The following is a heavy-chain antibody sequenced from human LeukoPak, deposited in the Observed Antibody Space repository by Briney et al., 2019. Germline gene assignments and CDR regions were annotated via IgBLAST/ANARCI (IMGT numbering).Heavy chain of an antibody. CDR2: ISYDGSNK. CDR3: AKDGILSYYDSSGYLNY. Sequence: PGGSLRLSCAASGFTFSTYAMHWVRQAPGKGLEWVAVISYDGSNKYYADSVKGRFTISRDNSKNTLYLQMNSLRAEDTAVYYCAKDGILSYYDSSGYLNYWGQGTLVTVSS. CDR1: GFTFSTYA. V-gene: IGHV3-30*18. J-gene: IGHJ4*02. D-gene: IGHD3-22*01.